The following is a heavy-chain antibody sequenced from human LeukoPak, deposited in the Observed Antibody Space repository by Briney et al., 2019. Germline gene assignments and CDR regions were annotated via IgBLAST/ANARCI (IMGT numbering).Heavy chain of an antibody. Sequence: ASVKVSCKASGYTFSSFGISWVRQAPGQGLEWMGWISAYNGNTKYAQKLQGRVTMTTDTSTSTAYMELRSLRSDDTAIYYCARDIYCYDSSAYYYFDYWGQGTLVTVSS. CDR3: ARDIYCYDSSAYYYFDY. CDR2: ISAYNGNT. CDR1: GYTFSSFG. V-gene: IGHV1-18*01. J-gene: IGHJ4*02. D-gene: IGHD3-22*01.